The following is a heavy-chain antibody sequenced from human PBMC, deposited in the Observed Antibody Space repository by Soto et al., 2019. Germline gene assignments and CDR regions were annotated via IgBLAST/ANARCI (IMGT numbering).Heavy chain of an antibody. D-gene: IGHD1-26*01. Sequence: GASVKVSCKASGGTFSNYAINWMRQAPGQGLEWMGGIIPLFGTPNYAQKFQGRVTFTAHKSTSTAYMELRSLRSDDTAVYYCARGWETVGTTTPFAYWGQGTLVTVSS. CDR3: ARGWETVGTTTPFAY. CDR2: IIPLFGTP. J-gene: IGHJ4*02. V-gene: IGHV1-69*06. CDR1: GGTFSNYA.